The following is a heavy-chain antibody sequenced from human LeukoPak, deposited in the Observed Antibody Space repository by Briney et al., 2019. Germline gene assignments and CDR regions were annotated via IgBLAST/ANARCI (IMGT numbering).Heavy chain of an antibody. V-gene: IGHV1-46*01. Sequence: ASVKASCKASGYTFSTYYMHWVRQAPGQGLEWMGMINPSGGSTSYAQKFQGRVTMTRDTSTSTVYMELSSLRSEDTAVYYCARDRGLNVCPADYWGQGTLVIVSS. D-gene: IGHD2-2*01. J-gene: IGHJ4*02. CDR3: ARDRGLNVCPADY. CDR2: INPSGGST. CDR1: GYTFSTYY.